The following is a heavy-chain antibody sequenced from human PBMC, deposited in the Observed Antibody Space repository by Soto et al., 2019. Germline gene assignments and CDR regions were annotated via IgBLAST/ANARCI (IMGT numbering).Heavy chain of an antibody. D-gene: IGHD6-13*01. J-gene: IGHJ3*02. Sequence: QVQLQESGPGLVKPSGTLSLTCAVSGGSISSSNWWSWVRQPPGKGLEWIGEIYHSGSTNYNPSLKSRVTISVDKSKNQFSLKLSSVTAADTAVYYCAREGAGYSSSWYGQGAFDIWGQGTMVTVSS. V-gene: IGHV4-4*02. CDR3: AREGAGYSSSWYGQGAFDI. CDR1: GGSISSSNW. CDR2: IYHSGST.